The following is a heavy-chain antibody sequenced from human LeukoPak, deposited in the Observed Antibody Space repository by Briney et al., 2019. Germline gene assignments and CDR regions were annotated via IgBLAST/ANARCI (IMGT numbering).Heavy chain of an antibody. CDR2: IRYDGSNK. J-gene: IGHJ4*02. V-gene: IGHV3-30*02. CDR3: AKDLGGATTGYFDH. D-gene: IGHD1-26*01. Sequence: PGGSLRLSCAASGFTFSSYGMHWVRQAPGKGLEWVAFIRYDGSNKYYADSVKGRFTISRDNSKNTLYLQMNSLRAEDTAVYYCAKDLGGATTGYFDHWGQGTLVTVSS. CDR1: GFTFSSYG.